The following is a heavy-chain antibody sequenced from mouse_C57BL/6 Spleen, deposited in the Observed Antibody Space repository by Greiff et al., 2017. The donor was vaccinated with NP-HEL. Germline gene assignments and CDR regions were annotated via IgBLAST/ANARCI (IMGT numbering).Heavy chain of an antibody. CDR3: AETAQATSFAY. CDR1: GYTFTSYG. V-gene: IGHV1-81*01. D-gene: IGHD3-2*02. Sequence: QVQLQQSGAELARPGASVKLSCKASGYTFTSYGISWVKQRTGQGLEWIGEIYPRSGNTYYNEKFKGKATLTADKSSSTAYMELRSLTSEDSAGYFCAETAQATSFAYWGQGTLVTVSA. J-gene: IGHJ3*01. CDR2: IYPRSGNT.